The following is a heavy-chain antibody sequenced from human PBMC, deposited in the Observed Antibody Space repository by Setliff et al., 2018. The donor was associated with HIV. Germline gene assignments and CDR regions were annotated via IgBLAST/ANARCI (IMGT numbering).Heavy chain of an antibody. CDR1: GYTFTSYA. CDR3: ARDRFGDPYYYYMDV. D-gene: IGHD3-16*01. CDR2: INAGNGNT. J-gene: IGHJ6*03. Sequence: EASVKVSCKASGYTFTSYAMHWVRQAPGQRLEWMGWINAGNGNTKYSQKFQGRVTITRDTSASTAYMELSSLRSEDTAVYYCARDRFGDPYYYYMDVWGKGTTVTVSS. V-gene: IGHV1-3*01.